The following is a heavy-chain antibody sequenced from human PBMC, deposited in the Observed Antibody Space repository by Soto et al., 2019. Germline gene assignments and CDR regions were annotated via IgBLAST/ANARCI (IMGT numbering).Heavy chain of an antibody. CDR3: ARGRITMLH. CDR2: ITYSGST. CDR1: GGSISTYY. V-gene: IGHV4-59*12. D-gene: IGHD3-10*02. J-gene: IGHJ4*02. Sequence: SETLSLTCTVSGGSISTYYWNWIRQPPGKGLEWIGYITYSGSTNYNPSLKGRVTISLDTSNNQFSLNVNSLTAADTAVYYCARGRITMLHWGQGTLVTVS.